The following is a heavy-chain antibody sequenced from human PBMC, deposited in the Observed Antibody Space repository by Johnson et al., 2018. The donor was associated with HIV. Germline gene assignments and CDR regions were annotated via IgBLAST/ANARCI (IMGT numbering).Heavy chain of an antibody. CDR3: AKVAVATAAGGVALDI. Sequence: QVHLVESGGGVVQPGRSLRLSCVASGFTFSNYGMHWVRQAPGKGLEWVAVTWFDGSNKYYSDSVKGRFTISRDNSKSTLYLQMNSLRAEDTAVYYCAKVAVATAAGGVALDIWGPGTMVIVSS. CDR2: TWFDGSNK. V-gene: IGHV3-33*06. CDR1: GFTFSNYG. D-gene: IGHD6-13*01. J-gene: IGHJ3*02.